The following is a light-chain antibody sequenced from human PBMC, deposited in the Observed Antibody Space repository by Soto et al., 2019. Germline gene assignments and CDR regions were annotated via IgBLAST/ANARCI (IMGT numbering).Light chain of an antibody. Sequence: QSVLTQPPSVSGAPGRTVTISCTGSDSNIGADFNVHWYQHLPGSAPKLLIYSNNRRPSGVPDRFSGSQSGSSASLAISGLQAEDEGDYYCQSYDSGRTDSDVFGTGTKLTVL. CDR3: QSYDSGRTDSDV. CDR2: SNN. CDR1: DSNIGADFN. V-gene: IGLV1-40*01. J-gene: IGLJ1*01.